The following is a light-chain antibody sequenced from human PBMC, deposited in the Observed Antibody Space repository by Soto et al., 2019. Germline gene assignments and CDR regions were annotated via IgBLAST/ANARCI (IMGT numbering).Light chain of an antibody. Sequence: EIVMXXSPXXLXXSPGEXATLSCRASQSVXSNLVWYQQKPGQAPRLLIYGASTRATGIPARFSGSGSGTEFTLTINSLQSEXFAVXXXQQYNNWVTFGGGTKVEI. CDR2: GAS. CDR3: QQYNNWVT. J-gene: IGKJ4*01. CDR1: QSVXSN. V-gene: IGKV3-15*01.